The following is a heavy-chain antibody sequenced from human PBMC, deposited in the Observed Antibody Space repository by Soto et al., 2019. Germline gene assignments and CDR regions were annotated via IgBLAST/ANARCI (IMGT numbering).Heavy chain of an antibody. CDR2: FNTYNGNT. D-gene: IGHD3-10*01. Sequence: QVQLVQSGAEVKKPGASVKVSCKASGYTFTSYGITWVRQAPGQGLEWMGWFNTYNGNTNYAQKLQGRVTMTTDTSKSTAYKEITSLRSDDTAVYYCAREPGGDAYGAYWGQGTLVTVSS. CDR3: AREPGGDAYGAY. V-gene: IGHV1-18*01. CDR1: GYTFTSYG. J-gene: IGHJ4*02.